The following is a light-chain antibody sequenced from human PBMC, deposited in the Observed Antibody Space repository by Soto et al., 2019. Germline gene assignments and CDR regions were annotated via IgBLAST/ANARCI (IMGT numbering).Light chain of an antibody. CDR1: SSDVGGYNY. CDR3: SSYTSSSTYVV. V-gene: IGLV2-14*01. CDR2: EVS. J-gene: IGLJ2*01. Sequence: QSALTQPPSASGSPGQSVAISCTGTSSDVGGYNYVSWYQQHPGKAPKLMIYEVSNRPSGVSNRFSGSKSGNTASLTISGLQAEDEADYYCSSYTSSSTYVVFGGGTKVTVL.